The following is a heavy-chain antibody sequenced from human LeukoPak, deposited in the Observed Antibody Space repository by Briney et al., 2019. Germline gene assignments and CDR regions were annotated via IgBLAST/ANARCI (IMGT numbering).Heavy chain of an antibody. CDR1: GFTLSNFW. CDR2: IKQDGSEK. CDR3: ATHTSGWKGYFDY. Sequence: PGGSLRLSCAPSGFTLSNFWMSWVRQAPGKGVEWVANIKQDGSEKYYADSVKGRFTISRDNAKNSLYLQMNSLRAEDTAVYYCATHTSGWKGYFDYWGQGTLVTVSS. D-gene: IGHD6-19*01. J-gene: IGHJ4*02. V-gene: IGHV3-7*05.